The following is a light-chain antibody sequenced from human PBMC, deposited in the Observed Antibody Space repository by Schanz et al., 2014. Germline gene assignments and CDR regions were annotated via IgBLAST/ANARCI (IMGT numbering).Light chain of an antibody. CDR2: DAS. V-gene: IGKV3D-20*01. Sequence: EIVLTQSPATLSLSPGERATLSCGASQSVSRNFLAWYQQKPGLAPRLLIYDASSRATGIPDRFSGSGSGTDFTLTISRLEPEDFAVYYCQQYGGSPPVAFGGGTKVEIK. CDR3: QQYGGSPPVA. CDR1: QSVSRNF. J-gene: IGKJ4*01.